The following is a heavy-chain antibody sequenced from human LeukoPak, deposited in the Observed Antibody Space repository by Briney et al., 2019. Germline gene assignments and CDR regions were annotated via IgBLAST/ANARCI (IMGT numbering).Heavy chain of an antibody. CDR2: INPKSGGT. V-gene: IGHV1-2*02. D-gene: IGHD1-26*01. CDR3: ARAVGPRGGNWFDP. Sequence: ASVKVSCKASGYTFTAYYIHWVRQAPGQGLEWMGWINPKSGGTNYAQNFQGRVTMTRDTSTSTVYMDLSSLRSEDTAVYYCARAVGPRGGNWFDPWGQGTLVTVSS. J-gene: IGHJ5*02. CDR1: GYTFTAYY.